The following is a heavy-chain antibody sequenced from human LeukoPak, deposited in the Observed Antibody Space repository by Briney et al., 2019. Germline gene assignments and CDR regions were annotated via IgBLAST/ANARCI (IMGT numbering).Heavy chain of an antibody. CDR1: GFSFSSYG. J-gene: IGHJ6*03. CDR2: IRYDGSNK. CDR3: AKGGGYEAQYYYYYLDV. D-gene: IGHD5-12*01. Sequence: GGSLRLSCAESGFSFSSYGMHWVRQAPGNGLEWVAFIRYDGSNKYYADSVKGRFTVSRDNSKNTLYLQMKSLRAEDTAVYYCAKGGGYEAQYYYYYLDVWGKGTTVTISS. V-gene: IGHV3-30*02.